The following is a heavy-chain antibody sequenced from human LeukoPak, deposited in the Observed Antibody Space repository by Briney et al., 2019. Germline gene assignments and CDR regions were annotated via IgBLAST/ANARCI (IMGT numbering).Heavy chain of an antibody. Sequence: GGSLRLSCAASGFTLSSYNMNWVRQAPGKGLEWVSYISSSSSTIYYANSVKGRFTISRDNAKNSLYLQMNSLRAEDTAVYYCARVRSSGWFYFDYWGQGTLVTVSS. J-gene: IGHJ4*02. CDR2: ISSSSSTI. V-gene: IGHV3-48*01. CDR1: GFTLSSYN. CDR3: ARVRSSGWFYFDY. D-gene: IGHD6-19*01.